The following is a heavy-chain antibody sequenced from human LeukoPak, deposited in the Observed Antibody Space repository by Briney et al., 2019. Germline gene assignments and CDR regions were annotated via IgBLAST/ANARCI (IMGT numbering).Heavy chain of an antibody. D-gene: IGHD3-10*01. Sequence: GRSLRLSCAASGFTFSSYGMHWVRQAPGKGLEWVAVISYDGSNKYYADSVKGRFTISRDNSKNTLYLQMNSLRAEDTAVYYCANVGLMYYYGSGGDYWGQGTLVTVSS. CDR1: GFTFSSYG. CDR2: ISYDGSNK. V-gene: IGHV3-30*18. CDR3: ANVGLMYYYGSGGDY. J-gene: IGHJ4*02.